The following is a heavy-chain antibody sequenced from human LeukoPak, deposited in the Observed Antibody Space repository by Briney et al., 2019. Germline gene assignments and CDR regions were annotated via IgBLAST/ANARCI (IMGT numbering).Heavy chain of an antibody. CDR2: ISGSSSYI. D-gene: IGHD6-19*01. J-gene: IGHJ3*02. Sequence: RQXPXXXLXGVSXISGSSSYITSADSVKGRFTISRDNAQNSLFLQLNSLRAEDTAVYYCARDPYSSGWYKDAFDIWGQGTMVTVSS. CDR3: ARDPYSSGWYKDAFDI. V-gene: IGHV3-21*01.